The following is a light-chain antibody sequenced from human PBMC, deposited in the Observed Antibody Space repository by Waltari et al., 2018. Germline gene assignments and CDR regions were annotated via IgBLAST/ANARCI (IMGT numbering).Light chain of an antibody. CDR2: AAS. CDR1: QSISSY. CDR3: QQSYSTPVT. J-gene: IGKJ2*01. V-gene: IGKV1-39*01. Sequence: DIQMTQSPSSLSASVGDRVTIPCRASQSISSYLNWYQQNPGKAPKLLIYAASSLQSGVPSRFSGSGSGTDFTLTISSLQPEDFATYYCQQSYSTPVTFGQGTKLEIK.